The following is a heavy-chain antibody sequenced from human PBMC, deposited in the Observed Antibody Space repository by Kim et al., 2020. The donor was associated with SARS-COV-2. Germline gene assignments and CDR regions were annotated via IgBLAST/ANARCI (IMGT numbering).Heavy chain of an antibody. D-gene: IGHD6-13*01. V-gene: IGHV3-48*02. Sequence: YCADSVKCRFTISRDNAKNSLYLQMNSLRDEDTAVYYCARGQAADYAFDIWGQGTMVTVSS. J-gene: IGHJ3*02. CDR3: ARGQAADYAFDI.